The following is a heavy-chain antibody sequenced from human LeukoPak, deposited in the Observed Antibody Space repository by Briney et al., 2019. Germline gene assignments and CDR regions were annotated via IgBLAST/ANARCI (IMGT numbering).Heavy chain of an antibody. J-gene: IGHJ4*02. CDR1: GYSISSGYY. D-gene: IGHD3-22*01. CDR3: ARDYYDSSGYYYGYFDY. Sequence: PSETLSLTCTVSGYSISSGYYWGWIRQPPGKGLEWIGSIYYSGSTYYNPSLKSRVTISVDTSKNQFSLKLSSVTAADTAVYYCARDYYDSSGYYYGYFDYWGQGTLVTVSS. CDR2: IYYSGST. V-gene: IGHV4-38-2*02.